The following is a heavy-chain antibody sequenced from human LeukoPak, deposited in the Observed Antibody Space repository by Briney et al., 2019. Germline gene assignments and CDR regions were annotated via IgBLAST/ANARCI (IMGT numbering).Heavy chain of an antibody. CDR2: ISGSGYST. J-gene: IGHJ4*02. CDR3: AKDLSPGVY. CDR1: GFTFSNYA. D-gene: IGHD2-8*01. V-gene: IGHV3-23*01. Sequence: GGSLRLSCAASGFTFSNYAMSWVRQAPGKGLEWASIISGSGYSTYYADSVKGRFTISRDNSKNTLYLQMNSLRAEDTAVYYCAKDLSPGVYWGQGTLVTVSS.